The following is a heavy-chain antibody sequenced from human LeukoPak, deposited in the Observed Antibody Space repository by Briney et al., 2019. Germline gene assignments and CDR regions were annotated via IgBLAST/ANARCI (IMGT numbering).Heavy chain of an antibody. Sequence: GGSLRLSCAASGFTFSSYWMHWVRQAPGKGLVWVSRINSDESSTSYADSVKGRFTISRDNAKNTLYLQMNSLRAEDTAVYYCARGELGFTLDYWGQGTLATVSS. CDR1: GFTFSSYW. CDR3: ARGELGFTLDY. CDR2: INSDESST. J-gene: IGHJ4*02. D-gene: IGHD7-27*01. V-gene: IGHV3-74*01.